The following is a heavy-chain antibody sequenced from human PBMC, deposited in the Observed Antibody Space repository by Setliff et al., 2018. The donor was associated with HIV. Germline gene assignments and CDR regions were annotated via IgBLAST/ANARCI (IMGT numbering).Heavy chain of an antibody. J-gene: IGHJ4*02. V-gene: IGHV3-23*01. CDR1: GFSFRSYA. CDR3: AKASRGEYYDNSGFFVTYFDY. CDR2: ITGSGGST. D-gene: IGHD3-22*01. Sequence: GGSLRLSCKASGFSFRSYAMSWVRQAPGKGLEWVSGITGSGGSTYYADSVKGRSTISRDNSGDTLYLHINSLRAEDTAVYYCAKASRGEYYDNSGFFVTYFDYWGQGTLVTVTS.